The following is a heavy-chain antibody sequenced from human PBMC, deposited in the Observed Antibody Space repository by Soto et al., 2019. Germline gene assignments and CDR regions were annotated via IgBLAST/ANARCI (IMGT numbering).Heavy chain of an antibody. CDR2: LYYSGST. CDR1: GGSISSSSYY. D-gene: IGHD6-6*01. V-gene: IGHV4-39*01. CDR3: ARVSSSSDWFDP. J-gene: IGHJ5*02. Sequence: SETLSLTCTVSGGSISSSSYYWGWIRQPPGKGLEWIGSLYYSGSTFYNPSLKSRVTTSVDTSKNQFSLKLSSMTAGDTAVYYCARVSSSSDWFDPWGQGTLVTVSS.